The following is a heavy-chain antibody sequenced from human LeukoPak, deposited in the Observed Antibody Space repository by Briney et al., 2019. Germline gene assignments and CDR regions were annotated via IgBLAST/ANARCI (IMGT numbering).Heavy chain of an antibody. CDR1: GYTFTTYY. J-gene: IGHJ4*02. D-gene: IGHD6-13*01. CDR3: ARVKPIAAAGPNYYLDY. Sequence: ASVKVSCKASGYTFTTYYIHWVRQAPGQGLEWMGWINSISGGTNYAQKFQGRVTMTRDTSISTAYMELTWLRSDDTAVYYCARVKPIAAAGPNYYLDYWGQGTLVTVSS. CDR2: INSISGGT. V-gene: IGHV1-2*02.